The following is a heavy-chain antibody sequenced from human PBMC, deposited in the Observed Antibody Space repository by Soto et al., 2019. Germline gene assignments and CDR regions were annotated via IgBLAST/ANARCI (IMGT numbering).Heavy chain of an antibody. V-gene: IGHV1-69*06. J-gene: IGHJ3*02. Sequence: SVKVSSKASGGTFSSYAISWVRQAPGQGLEWMGGIIPIFGTANYAQKFQGRVTITADKSTSTAYMELSSLRSEDTAVYYCASPLVVTAIPGAFDIWGQGTMVIVSS. CDR1: GGTFSSYA. D-gene: IGHD2-21*02. CDR2: IIPIFGTA. CDR3: ASPLVVTAIPGAFDI.